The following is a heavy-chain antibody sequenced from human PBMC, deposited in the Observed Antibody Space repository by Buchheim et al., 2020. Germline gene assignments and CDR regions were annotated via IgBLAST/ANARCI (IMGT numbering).Heavy chain of an antibody. J-gene: IGHJ1*01. CDR2: IKSKPAGGKI. Sequence: QLVESGGGSVKPGESLRLSCAGSGFTFSNDWMSWVRQAPGKGLEWIGRIKSKPAGGKIEYATSVKCRFIISRDDSKNRLYLRMNSLKSEDTGFYYCATDRDYVIEHWGQGTL. CDR3: ATDRDYVIEH. CDR1: GFTFSNDW. D-gene: IGHD3-10*02. V-gene: IGHV3-15*01.